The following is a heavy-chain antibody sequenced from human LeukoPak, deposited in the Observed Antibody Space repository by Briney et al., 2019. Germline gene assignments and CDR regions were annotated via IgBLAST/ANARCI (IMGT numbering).Heavy chain of an antibody. V-gene: IGHV3-64*01. CDR3: ARVNYGSGSYPNLSFDY. Sequence: GGSLRLSCAASGFTFSSYAMHWVRQAPGKGLEYVSAISSNGGSTYYANSLKGRFTISRDNSKNTLYLQMGSLRAEDMAVYYCARVNYGSGSYPNLSFDYWGQGTLVTVSS. J-gene: IGHJ4*02. CDR2: ISSNGGST. CDR1: GFTFSSYA. D-gene: IGHD3-10*01.